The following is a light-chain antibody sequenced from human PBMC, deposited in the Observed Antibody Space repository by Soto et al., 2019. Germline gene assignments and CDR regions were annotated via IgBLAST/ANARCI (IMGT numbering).Light chain of an antibody. CDR3: QQYNNWVT. V-gene: IGKV3D-15*01. J-gene: IGKJ4*01. Sequence: EIVMTQSPDTQSVSPGERATLSCRASQSFGSNLAWYQQKPGQAPRLLIYGASTRATGIPARFSGSGSGTEFTLTISSLQSEDSAVYYCQQYNNWVTFGGGTRVEIK. CDR1: QSFGSN. CDR2: GAS.